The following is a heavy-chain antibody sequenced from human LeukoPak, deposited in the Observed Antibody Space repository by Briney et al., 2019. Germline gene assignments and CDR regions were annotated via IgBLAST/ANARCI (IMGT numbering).Heavy chain of an antibody. CDR2: MNSKTGGT. Sequence: ASVKVSCKASGYTFTGYSIHWVRQAPGQGLEWMGSMNSKTGGTIYAPKFQGRVTLTRDTSINTAYMDLSSLRFDDTAVYYCARDLRDQWYDPWGQGALATVSA. CDR1: GYTFTGYS. CDR3: ARDLRDQWYDP. V-gene: IGHV1-2*02. J-gene: IGHJ5*02.